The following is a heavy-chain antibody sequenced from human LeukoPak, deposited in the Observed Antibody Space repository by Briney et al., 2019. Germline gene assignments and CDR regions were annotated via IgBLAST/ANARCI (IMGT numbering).Heavy chain of an antibody. D-gene: IGHD5/OR15-5a*01. CDR3: ASTPNGDY. Sequence: SETLSLTCTVAGGSISSSRYYWGWIRQPPGKGLECIGRIYYSESTYYAPSLKSRVNLSVDTPKNQVSLKLSSVTAADTAVYYCASTPNGDYWGQGTLVTVSS. J-gene: IGHJ4*02. CDR1: GGSISSSRYY. V-gene: IGHV4-39*07. CDR2: IYYSEST.